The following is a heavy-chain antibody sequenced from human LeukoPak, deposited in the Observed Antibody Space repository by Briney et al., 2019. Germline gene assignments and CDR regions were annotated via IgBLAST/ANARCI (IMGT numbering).Heavy chain of an antibody. CDR1: GFTFSSYS. Sequence: GRSLSLSCAASGFTFSSYSMNWVRQAPGKGLEWVSYINTSNGPIYYADSVMGRFTISRDNARNSLYLQMNSLRAEDAAVYYCARDLTAAMIDWGQGTLVTVSS. CDR3: ARDLTAAMID. D-gene: IGHD5-12*01. CDR2: INTSNGPI. J-gene: IGHJ4*02. V-gene: IGHV3-48*01.